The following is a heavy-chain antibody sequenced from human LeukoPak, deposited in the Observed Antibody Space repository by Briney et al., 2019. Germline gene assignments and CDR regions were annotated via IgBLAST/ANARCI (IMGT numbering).Heavy chain of an antibody. V-gene: IGHV3-23*01. CDR1: GFTFSSYG. J-gene: IGHJ4*02. CDR3: AKDFAAMVTFDY. Sequence: PGGSLRLSCAASGFTFSSYGMSWVRQAPGKGLEWVSAISGSGGSTYYADSVKGRFTISRDNSKNTLYLQMNSLRAEDTAVYYCAKDFAAMVTFDYWGQGTLVTVSS. D-gene: IGHD5-18*01. CDR2: ISGSGGST.